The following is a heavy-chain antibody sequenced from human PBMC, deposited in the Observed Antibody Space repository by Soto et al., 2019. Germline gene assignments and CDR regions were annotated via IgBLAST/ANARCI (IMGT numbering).Heavy chain of an antibody. V-gene: IGHV3-30*18. CDR2: ISHGGSNK. CDR1: GFTFSSYG. J-gene: IGHJ6*02. D-gene: IGHD4-4*01. CDR3: AKDRGYSNPFDLYYYYYGMDV. Sequence: GGSLRLSCAASGFTFSSYGMHWVRQAPGKGLEWVAVISHGGSNKYYADSVKGRFTISRDNSKNTLYLQMNSLRAEDTAVYYCAKDRGYSNPFDLYYYYYGMDVWGQGTTVTVSS.